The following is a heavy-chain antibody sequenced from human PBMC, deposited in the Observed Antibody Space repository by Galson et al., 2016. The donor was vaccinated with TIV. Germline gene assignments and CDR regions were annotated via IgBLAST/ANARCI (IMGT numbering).Heavy chain of an antibody. Sequence: TLSLTCTVSGGSIASGDDSWTWLRQAPGKGLEWIGNISHIGVTHFNPSLMGRLSISVDASSNRFSLQLRSVTAADTAVYYCARAIGTTGFSPWGQGTRVTVSS. D-gene: IGHD1/OR15-1a*01. J-gene: IGHJ5*02. CDR2: ISHIGVT. CDR3: ARAIGTTGFSP. V-gene: IGHV4-30-2*01. CDR1: GGSIASGDDS.